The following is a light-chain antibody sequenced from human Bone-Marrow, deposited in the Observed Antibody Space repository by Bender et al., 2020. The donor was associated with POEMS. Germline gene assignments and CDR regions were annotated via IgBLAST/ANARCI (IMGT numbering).Light chain of an antibody. CDR3: AAWDAGLGGGV. V-gene: IGLV1-44*01. Sequence: QSVLTQPPSASGTPGQRVTISCSGSNSNIGTNAVNWYQQFPGTAPKLLIYSDNQRPSGVPDRFYAFQSGTPASLAISGVQSEDEADYYGAAWDAGLGGGVVGGGTKLTVL. CDR1: NSNIGTNA. J-gene: IGLJ3*02. CDR2: SDN.